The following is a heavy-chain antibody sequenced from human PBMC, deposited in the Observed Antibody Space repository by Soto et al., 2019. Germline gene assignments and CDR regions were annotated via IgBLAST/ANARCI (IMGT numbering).Heavy chain of an antibody. D-gene: IGHD3-10*01. CDR2: IRYDGSNK. CDR1: GFTFSSYD. CDR3: ATDRGDYNSSPDY. Sequence: QVQLVESGGGVVQPGRSLRLSCAASGFTFSSYDMQWVRQTPGKGLEWVAVIRYDGSNKYYGDSVKGRFIISRDNSKNTVYLQMNSLRAGDTAVYYCATDRGDYNSSPDYWGQGTLVTVSS. J-gene: IGHJ4*02. V-gene: IGHV3-33*01.